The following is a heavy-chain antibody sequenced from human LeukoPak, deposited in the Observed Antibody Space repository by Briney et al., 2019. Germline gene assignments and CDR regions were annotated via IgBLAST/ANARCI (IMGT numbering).Heavy chain of an antibody. CDR1: GYTFTSYD. Sequence: ASVKVSCKASGYTFTSYDINWVRQATGQGLEWMGWMNPNSGNTGYAQKFQGRVTMTRNTYISTAYMELSSLRSEDTAVYYCARGSFRPYDYVWGSYSNLGYWGQGTLVTVSS. D-gene: IGHD3-16*01. CDR2: MNPNSGNT. J-gene: IGHJ4*02. V-gene: IGHV1-8*01. CDR3: ARGSFRPYDYVWGSYSNLGY.